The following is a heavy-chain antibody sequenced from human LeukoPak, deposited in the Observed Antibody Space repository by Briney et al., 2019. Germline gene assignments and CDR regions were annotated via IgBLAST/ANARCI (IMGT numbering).Heavy chain of an antibody. Sequence: PGGSLRLSCAASGFTFSSYSMKWVRQAPGKGLEWVSYISSSIITIYYADSVKGRFTISRDNGKISLYVKMNSLRAEDTAVYYCASQLGDASDIWGQGTMVTVSS. V-gene: IGHV3-48*01. J-gene: IGHJ3*02. CDR2: ISSSIITI. CDR3: ASQLGDASDI. CDR1: GFTFSSYS. D-gene: IGHD6-13*01.